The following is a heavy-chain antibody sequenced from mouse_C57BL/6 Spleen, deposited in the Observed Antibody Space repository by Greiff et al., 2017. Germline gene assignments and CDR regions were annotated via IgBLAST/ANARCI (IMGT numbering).Heavy chain of an antibody. CDR2: IRLKSDNYAT. V-gene: IGHV6-3*01. D-gene: IGHD4-1*01. CDR3: LTGDFDY. J-gene: IGHJ2*01. CDR1: GFTFSNYW. Sequence: EVKLVESGGGLVQPGGSMKLSCVASGFTFSNYWMNWVRQSPEKGLEWVAQIRLKSDNYATHYAESVKGRFTISRDDSKSSVYLQMNNLRAAETGIYYCLTGDFDYWGQGTTLTVSS.